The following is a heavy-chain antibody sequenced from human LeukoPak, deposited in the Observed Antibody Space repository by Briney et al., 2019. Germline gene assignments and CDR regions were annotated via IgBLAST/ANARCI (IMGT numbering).Heavy chain of an antibody. V-gene: IGHV3-48*01. CDR3: VRVKGTYFDF. D-gene: IGHD1-1*01. J-gene: IGHJ4*01. CDR2: ISASGSNI. Sequence: GGSLRLSCAASGFPVSSYSMNWVRQAPGKELEWVSYISASGSNIYYLDSVKGRFTVSRDNAMNSLFLQMDRPRAEDTAVYYCVRVKGTYFDFWGHGTLVTVSS. CDR1: GFPVSSYS.